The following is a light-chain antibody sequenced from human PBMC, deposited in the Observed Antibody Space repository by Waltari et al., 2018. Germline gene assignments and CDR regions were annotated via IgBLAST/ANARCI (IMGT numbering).Light chain of an antibody. Sequence: SSELTQDPAVSVALGQTVRITCQGDSLRPYYAGWYQQKPGRAPVLVISTKNKRPSGISDRFSGSSSGDTASLTITGAQAEDESDYYCNSRDNSGDHVIFGGGTKLTVL. V-gene: IGLV3-19*01. CDR2: TKN. CDR3: NSRDNSGDHVI. J-gene: IGLJ2*01. CDR1: SLRPYY.